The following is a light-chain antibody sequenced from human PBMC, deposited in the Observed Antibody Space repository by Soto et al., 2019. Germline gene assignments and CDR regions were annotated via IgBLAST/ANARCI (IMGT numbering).Light chain of an antibody. V-gene: IGLV2-14*01. CDR3: SSHTSGSIRV. Sequence: QSALTQPASVSGSPGQSIAISCTGTSGNLDGYDYVSWYQQQPGEAPKLMIYEVTKRPSWVSNRFSGSKSGNTASLTISGLQPEDEADYYCSSHTSGSIRVFGSGTKVTVL. CDR1: SGNLDGYDY. CDR2: EVT. J-gene: IGLJ1*01.